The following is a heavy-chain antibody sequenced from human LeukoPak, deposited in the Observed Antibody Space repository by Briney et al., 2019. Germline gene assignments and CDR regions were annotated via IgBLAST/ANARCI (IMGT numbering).Heavy chain of an antibody. V-gene: IGHV3-7*01. CDR3: AGSTVTTNY. D-gene: IGHD4-17*01. J-gene: IGHJ4*02. CDR2: IKHDGSEK. CDR1: GFTLSTYW. Sequence: GGSLRLSCVVSGFTLSTYWMTWVRQAPGKGLEWVANIKHDGSEKHYVNSVKGRFTISRDNAKSLVYLQMNSLRGEDTAMYYCAGSTVTTNYWGQGTLVTVSS.